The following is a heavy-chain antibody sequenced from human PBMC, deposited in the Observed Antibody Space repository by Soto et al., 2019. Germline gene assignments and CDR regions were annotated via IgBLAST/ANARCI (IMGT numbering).Heavy chain of an antibody. J-gene: IGHJ4*02. CDR3: AREPEGHRSGGSRRYTFDV. V-gene: IGHV6-1*01. CDR2: TYYRSKWYN. Sequence: SLSLTCPISRDSVSSNSAAWNWIRQSASIGLEWLGRTYYRSKWYNDYAVSVKSRITINPDTSKNQFSLQLNSVTPEDTAVYYCAREPEGHRSGGSRRYTFDVWCQRPLV. CDR1: RDSVSSNSAA. D-gene: IGHD2-15*01.